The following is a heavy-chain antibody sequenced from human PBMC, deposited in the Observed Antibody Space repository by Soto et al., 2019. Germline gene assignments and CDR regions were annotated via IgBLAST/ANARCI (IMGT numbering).Heavy chain of an antibody. CDR3: ARVNEVTEKGPCGY. CDR1: GYTFTSYY. D-gene: IGHD2-21*02. V-gene: IGHV1-46*03. Sequence: QVQLVQSGAEVKKPGASVKVSCKASGYTFTSYYMHWVRQAPGQGLEWMGIINPSGGSTSYAQKFTGRVTXXRXTXXSTGYMELSSLRSEDTGVYYCARVNEVTEKGPCGYWGQGTLVTVSS. CDR2: INPSGGST. J-gene: IGHJ4*02.